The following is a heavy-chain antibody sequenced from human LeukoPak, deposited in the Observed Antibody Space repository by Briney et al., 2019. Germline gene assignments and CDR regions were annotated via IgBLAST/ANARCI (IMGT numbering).Heavy chain of an antibody. CDR3: AKVVGSGSYYYYYGMDV. CDR1: GFTFSSYA. CDR2: ISGSGGST. V-gene: IGHV3-23*01. J-gene: IGHJ6*02. Sequence: QPGGSLRLSCAASGFTFSSYAMSWVRQAPGKGLEWVSAISGSGGSTYYADSVKGRFTISRDNSENTLYLQMNSLRAEDTAVYYCAKVVGSGSYYYYYGMDVWGQGTTVTVSS. D-gene: IGHD1-26*01.